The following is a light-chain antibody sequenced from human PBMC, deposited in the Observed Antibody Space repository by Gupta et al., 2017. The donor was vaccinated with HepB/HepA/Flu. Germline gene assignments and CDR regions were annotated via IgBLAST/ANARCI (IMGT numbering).Light chain of an antibody. CDR2: VNSDGTH. CDR3: QTWGSGFRL. CDR1: SRHSTFA. V-gene: IGLV4-69*01. Sequence: QVVLTQSPTASASLGASVRLTCALTSRHSTFAIAWHQQQSDKVPRFLMKVNSDGTHTKGDGIPDRFSGSSSGVERYLTISSLQSEDEADYYCQTWGSGFRLFGGGTKLTVL. J-gene: IGLJ3*02.